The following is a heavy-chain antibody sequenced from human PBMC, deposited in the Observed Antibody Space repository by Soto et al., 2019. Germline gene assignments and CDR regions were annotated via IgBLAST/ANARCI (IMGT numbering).Heavy chain of an antibody. CDR3: ARDPSYYGMDV. CDR1: GYTFTGYY. V-gene: IGHV1-2*04. CDR2: SNPKSGGT. Sequence: ASVKVSCKASGYTFTGYYIHWVRQAPGQGLEWMGWSNPKSGGTNCAQKFQDWVTMTRDTSISTAYMELSSLRSEDTAVYYCARDPSYYGMDVWGQGTTVTVSS. J-gene: IGHJ6*02.